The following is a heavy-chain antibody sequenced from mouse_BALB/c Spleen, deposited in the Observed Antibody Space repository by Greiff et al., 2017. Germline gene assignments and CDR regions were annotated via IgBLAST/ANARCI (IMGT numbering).Heavy chain of an antibody. CDR1: GFTFSDYY. D-gene: IGHD2-14*01. Sequence: EVKLMESGGGLVKPGGSLKLSCAASGFTFSDYYMYWVRQTPEKRLEWVATISDGGSYTYYPDSVKGRFTISRDNAKNNLYLQMSSLKSEDTAMYYCARDVAIGTTLFAYWGQGTLVTVSA. V-gene: IGHV5-4*02. CDR3: ARDVAIGTTLFAY. CDR2: ISDGGSYT. J-gene: IGHJ3*01.